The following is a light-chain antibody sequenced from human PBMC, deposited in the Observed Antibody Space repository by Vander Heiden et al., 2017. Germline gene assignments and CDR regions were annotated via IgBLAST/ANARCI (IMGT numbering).Light chain of an antibody. CDR3: SSYTSSSVVV. Sequence: QSALTQPASVSGSPAPSITIPSTGTSSDVGRYNYVSWYQQHPGKAPKLMIYDVSNRPSGVSNRFSGSKSGNTASLTISGLQAEDEADYYCSSYTSSSVVVFGGGTKVTVL. J-gene: IGLJ2*01. V-gene: IGLV2-14*01. CDR2: DVS. CDR1: SSDVGRYNY.